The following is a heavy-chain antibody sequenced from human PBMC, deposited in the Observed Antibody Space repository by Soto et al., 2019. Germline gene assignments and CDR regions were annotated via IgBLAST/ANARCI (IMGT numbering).Heavy chain of an antibody. Sequence: GSLRLSCAASGFTFSDYYMSWIRQAPGKGLEWVSYISSSSSYTNYADSVKGRFTISRDNAKNSLYLQMNSLRAEDTAVYYCARLWTIVVVPAAVGGWFDPWGQGTLVTVSS. V-gene: IGHV3-11*06. J-gene: IGHJ5*02. D-gene: IGHD2-2*01. CDR1: GFTFSDYY. CDR3: ARLWTIVVVPAAVGGWFDP. CDR2: ISSSSSYT.